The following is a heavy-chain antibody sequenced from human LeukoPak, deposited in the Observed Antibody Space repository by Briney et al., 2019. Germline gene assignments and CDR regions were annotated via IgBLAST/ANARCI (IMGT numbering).Heavy chain of an antibody. V-gene: IGHV4-39*07. Sequence: SETLSLTCTVSGGSISSSSYYWGWIRQPPGKGLEWIGSIYYSGGTNYNPSPKSRVTISVDTSKNQFSLKLSSVTAADTAVYYCAREGYSASYAYYYYYYMDVWGKGTTVTISS. D-gene: IGHD1-26*01. CDR2: IYYSGGT. CDR3: AREGYSASYAYYYYYYMDV. CDR1: GGSISSSSYY. J-gene: IGHJ6*03.